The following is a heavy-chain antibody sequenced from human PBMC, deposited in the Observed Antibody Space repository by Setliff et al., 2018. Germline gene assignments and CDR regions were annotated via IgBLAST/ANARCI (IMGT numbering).Heavy chain of an antibody. J-gene: IGHJ4*02. CDR2: INHSGTS. CDR3: ARGRNVAARLLDS. Sequence: KASETLSLTCAAYGGTFSDYYWTWIRQSPGKGLEWIGEINHSGTSNYNPSLKSRVTISVDTSKNQFSLKVISVTAADTAVYYCARGRNVAARLLDSWGQGTLVTVSS. D-gene: IGHD6-6*01. CDR1: GGTFSDYY. V-gene: IGHV4-34*01.